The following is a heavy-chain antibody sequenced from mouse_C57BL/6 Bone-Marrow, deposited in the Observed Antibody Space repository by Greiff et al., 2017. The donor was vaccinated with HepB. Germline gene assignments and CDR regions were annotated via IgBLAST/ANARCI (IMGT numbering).Heavy chain of an antibody. Sequence: QVQLQQPGAELVKPGASVKMSCKASGYTFTSYWITWVKQRPGQGLAWIGDIYPGSGSTNYNEKFKSKATLTVDTSSSTAYMQLSSLTSEDSAVYYCARAGGSSPYYFDYWGQGTTLTVSS. D-gene: IGHD1-1*01. V-gene: IGHV1-55*01. CDR1: GYTFTSYW. J-gene: IGHJ2*01. CDR2: IYPGSGST. CDR3: ARAGGSSPYYFDY.